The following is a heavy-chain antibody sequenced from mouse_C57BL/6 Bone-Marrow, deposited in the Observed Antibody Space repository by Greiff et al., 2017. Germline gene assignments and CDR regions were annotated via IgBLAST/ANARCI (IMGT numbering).Heavy chain of an antibody. CDR1: GYTFTSYW. J-gene: IGHJ4*01. D-gene: IGHD2-2*01. CDR3: AIPYGYDDAMDY. CDR2: IYPGSGST. V-gene: IGHV1-55*01. Sequence: QVQLQQPGAELVKPGASVKMSCKASGYTFTSYWITWVKQRPGQGLEWIGDIYPGSGSTNYNEKFKSKATLTVDTSSSTAYMQLSSLTSEDSAVYYGAIPYGYDDAMDYWGQGTSVTVSS.